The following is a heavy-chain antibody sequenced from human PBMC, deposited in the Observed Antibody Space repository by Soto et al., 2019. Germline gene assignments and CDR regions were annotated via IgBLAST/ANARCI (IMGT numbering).Heavy chain of an antibody. Sequence: QVLLVQSGAEVKKPGASLRVSCKASGYTFTSYGLSWVRQAPGQGLEWMGWISAYNDVTDYAQKFQDRVTMTTDRSTNPAYMELKNLTSADTAVYYCARGHTMAGATFDFWGQGTLVTVSS. CDR3: ARGHTMAGATFDF. CDR1: GYTFTSYG. CDR2: ISAYNDVT. J-gene: IGHJ4*02. D-gene: IGHD3-3*01. V-gene: IGHV1-18*01.